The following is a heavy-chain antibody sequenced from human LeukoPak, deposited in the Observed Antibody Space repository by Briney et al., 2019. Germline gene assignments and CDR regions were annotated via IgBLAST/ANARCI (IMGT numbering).Heavy chain of an antibody. Sequence: SETLSLTCLLSAASISSRAYYWGWIRQPPGKGLEWIGRNYYTGNTYYNPTLEDRLTISVDTSENQFSLNLGSVIAADTAVYYCARDLKWELYWFCPWGQGTLVTVSS. CDR2: NYYTGNT. V-gene: IGHV4-39*07. CDR1: AASISSRAYY. CDR3: ARDLKWELYWFCP. D-gene: IGHD1-26*01. J-gene: IGHJ5*02.